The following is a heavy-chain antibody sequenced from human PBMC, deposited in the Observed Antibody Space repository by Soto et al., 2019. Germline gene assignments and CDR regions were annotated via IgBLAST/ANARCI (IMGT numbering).Heavy chain of an antibody. CDR3: ARGEYYDFWGGTPYYYCMDV. D-gene: IGHD3-3*01. Sequence: QVQLVQSGAEVKKPGASVKVSCKASGYKFTSYDINWVRQATGQGLEWMGWMNPNSVNTGYAQKFQGRVTMTRNTSISTAYMELSSLRSEDTAVYYCARGEYYDFWGGTPYYYCMDVWGQGTTVTVSS. CDR2: MNPNSVNT. CDR1: GYKFTSYD. J-gene: IGHJ6*02. V-gene: IGHV1-8*01.